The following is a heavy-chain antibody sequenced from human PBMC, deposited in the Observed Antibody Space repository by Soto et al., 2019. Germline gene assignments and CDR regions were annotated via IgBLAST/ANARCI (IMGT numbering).Heavy chain of an antibody. Sequence: SEALSLTCTVSGGSITSGGYYWSWIRQHPGKGLEWIGYIYYSGFTYYNPSLKSRVTISVDTSKNQFSLKLSSVTAADTAVYYCSRASQYYDCELDPWGQGTLVTVS. CDR2: IYYSGFT. V-gene: IGHV4-31*03. CDR1: GGSITSGGYY. D-gene: IGHD3-22*01. J-gene: IGHJ5*02. CDR3: SRASQYYDCELDP.